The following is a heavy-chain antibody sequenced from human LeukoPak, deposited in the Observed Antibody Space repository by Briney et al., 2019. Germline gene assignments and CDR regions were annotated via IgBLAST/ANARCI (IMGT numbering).Heavy chain of an antibody. J-gene: IGHJ4*01. Sequence: ASVTVSCTASGYTFTSYGISWARQAPGQGLEWMGWISANNGNTRYPQNLQGRVTLTTDTPTSTVYMELRSLTSDDTAVYYCARDRDYYGPTKDHWGQEPWSPSPQ. CDR2: ISANNGNT. D-gene: IGHD3-10*01. CDR1: GYTFTSYG. V-gene: IGHV1-18*01. CDR3: ARDRDYYGPTKDH.